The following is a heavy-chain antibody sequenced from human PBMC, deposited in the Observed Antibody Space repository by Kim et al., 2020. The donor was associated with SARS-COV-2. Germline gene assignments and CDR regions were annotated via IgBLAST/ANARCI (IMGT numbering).Heavy chain of an antibody. V-gene: IGHV4-34*01. CDR2: INHSGGT. J-gene: IGHJ5*02. CDR1: GESFSDYY. CDR3: ARGYYGSAFNWFDP. Sequence: SETLSPTCAVYGESFSDYYWSWIRQPPGKGLEWIGEINHSGGTNYNPSLKSRVSISVQTSKSQFSLKLTSVTAADTGVYYCARGYYGSAFNWFDPWGQGT. D-gene: IGHD3-10*01.